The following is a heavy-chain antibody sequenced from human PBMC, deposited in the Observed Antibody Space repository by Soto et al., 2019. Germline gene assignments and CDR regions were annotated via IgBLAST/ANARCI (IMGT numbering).Heavy chain of an antibody. J-gene: IGHJ4*02. Sequence: ASVKVSCKASGGTFSSYAISWVRQAPGQGLEWMGGIIPIFGTANYAQKFQGRVTITADESTSTAYMELSSLRSEDTAVYYCARGCSGGSCYWYYFDYWGQGTLVTVSS. V-gene: IGHV1-69*13. CDR1: GGTFSSYA. CDR3: ARGCSGGSCYWYYFDY. CDR2: IIPIFGTA. D-gene: IGHD2-15*01.